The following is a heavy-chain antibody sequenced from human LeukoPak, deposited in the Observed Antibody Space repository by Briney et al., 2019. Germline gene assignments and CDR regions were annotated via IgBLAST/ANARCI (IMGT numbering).Heavy chain of an antibody. CDR2: IYYSGST. CDR1: GCSISSGGYY. Sequence: SETLSLTCTVSGCSISSGGYYWSWIRQHPGKALEWIGYIYYSGSTYYNPSLKSRVTISVDTSKNQFSLKLSYVTAADTAVYYCASCRLGPIDYWGQGTLVTVSS. D-gene: IGHD2-15*01. CDR3: ASCRLGPIDY. J-gene: IGHJ4*02. V-gene: IGHV4-31*03.